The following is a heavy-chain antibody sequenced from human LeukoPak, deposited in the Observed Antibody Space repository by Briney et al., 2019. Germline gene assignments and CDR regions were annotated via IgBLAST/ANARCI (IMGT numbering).Heavy chain of an antibody. CDR2: ISYDGSNK. J-gene: IGHJ3*02. CDR3: AKALNYYDRAYDM. V-gene: IGHV3-30*18. D-gene: IGHD3-22*01. Sequence: GRSLRLSCAASGFSFSSYGMHWVRQAPGKGLERVAVISYDGSNKYYADSVKGRFTISRDNSKNTLHMQMNTLRAEDTAMYYCAKALNYYDRAYDMWGQGTVVTVSS. CDR1: GFSFSSYG.